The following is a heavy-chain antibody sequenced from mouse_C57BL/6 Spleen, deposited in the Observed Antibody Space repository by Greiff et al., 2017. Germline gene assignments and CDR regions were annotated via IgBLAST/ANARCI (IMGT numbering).Heavy chain of an antibody. J-gene: IGHJ4*01. Sequence: QVQLQQPGAELVMPGASVKLSCKASGYTFTSYWMHWVKQRPGQGLEWIGEIDPSDSYTNYNQKFKGKSTLTVAKSSSTAYMQLSSLTSEDSAVYYCARSIYDSYYAMDYWGQGTSVTVSS. CDR1: GYTFTSYW. V-gene: IGHV1-69*01. CDR2: IDPSDSYT. CDR3: ARSIYDSYYAMDY. D-gene: IGHD2-3*01.